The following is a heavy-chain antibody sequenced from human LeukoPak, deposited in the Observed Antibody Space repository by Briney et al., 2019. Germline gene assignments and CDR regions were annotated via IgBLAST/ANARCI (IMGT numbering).Heavy chain of an antibody. V-gene: IGHV3-21*01. CDR3: ARDIIPKYNWNDGGAFDI. D-gene: IGHD1-20*01. J-gene: IGHJ3*02. Sequence: PGGSLRLSCAASGFTFSSNSMNWVRQAPGKGLEWVSSITSSSYIYYADSVKGRFTISRDNAKNSLYLQMNSLRAEDTAVYYCARDIIPKYNWNDGGAFDIWGQGTMVIVSS. CDR1: GFTFSSNS. CDR2: ITSSSYI.